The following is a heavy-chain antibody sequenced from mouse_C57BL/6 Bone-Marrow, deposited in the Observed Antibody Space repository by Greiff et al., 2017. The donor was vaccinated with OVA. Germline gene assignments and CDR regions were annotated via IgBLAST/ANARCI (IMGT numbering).Heavy chain of an antibody. CDR2: IHPNSGST. D-gene: IGHD2-4*01. J-gene: IGHJ1*03. Sequence: QVQLQQPGADLVKPGASVKLSCKASGYTFTSYWMHWVKQRPGQGLEWIGMIHPNSGSTNYNEKFKSKATLTVDKSSSTAYMQLSSLTSEDSAVYYCGYDYDWYFDVWGTGTTVTVSS. CDR1: GYTFTSYW. CDR3: GYDYDWYFDV. V-gene: IGHV1-64*01.